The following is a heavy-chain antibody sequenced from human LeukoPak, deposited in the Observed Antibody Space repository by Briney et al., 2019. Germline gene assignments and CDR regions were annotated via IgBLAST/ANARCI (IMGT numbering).Heavy chain of an antibody. CDR1: GYTFTSYA. V-gene: IGHV1-3*01. CDR3: ARQFDGSHPNAFDI. CDR2: INAGNGNT. J-gene: IGHJ3*02. Sequence: ASVKVSCKASGYTFTSYAMHWVRQAPGQRLEWMGWINAGNGNTKYSQKFQGRVTITRDTSASTAYMELSSLRSEDTAVYYCARQFDGSHPNAFDIWGQGTMVTVSS. D-gene: IGHD1-26*01.